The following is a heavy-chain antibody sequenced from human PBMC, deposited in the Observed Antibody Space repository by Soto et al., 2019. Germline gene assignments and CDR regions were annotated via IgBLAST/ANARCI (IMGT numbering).Heavy chain of an antibody. CDR1: GDSINSRSYY. V-gene: IGHV4-39*01. D-gene: IGHD2-21*02. CDR3: ARQRTSVVTQAYFDV. J-gene: IGHJ4*02. CDR2: IYYSGRT. Sequence: SEILSLTCTVPGDSINSRSYYWGWIRQPPGKGLEWIGSIYYSGRTYNNPSLRSRVSMSIDTSKDQFSLKLKSVTAADTALYFCARQRTSVVTQAYFDVWGPVSLVTVSS.